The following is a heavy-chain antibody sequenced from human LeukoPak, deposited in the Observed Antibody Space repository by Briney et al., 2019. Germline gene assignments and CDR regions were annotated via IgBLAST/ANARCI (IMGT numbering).Heavy chain of an antibody. Sequence: SDTLSLTCAVYGGSFSGYYWSWIRQPPGKGLEWIGEINHSGSTNYNPSLKSRVTISVDTSKNQFSLKLSSVTAADTAVYYCARTKVRGVKTPPYYYYYGMDLWGQGPTVSVP. CDR2: INHSGST. CDR3: ARTKVRGVKTPPYYYYYGMDL. V-gene: IGHV4-34*01. CDR1: GGSFSGYY. D-gene: IGHD3-10*01. J-gene: IGHJ6*02.